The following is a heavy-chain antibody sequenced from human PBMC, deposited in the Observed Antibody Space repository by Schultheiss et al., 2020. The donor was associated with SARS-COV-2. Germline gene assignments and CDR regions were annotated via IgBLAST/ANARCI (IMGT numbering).Heavy chain of an antibody. CDR3: ARGNRLDYYYYGMDV. V-gene: IGHV3-48*04. J-gene: IGHJ6*02. Sequence: GESLKISCAASGFTFSSYSMNWVRQAPGKGLEWVSYISSSGTTINYADSVKGRFTISRDNAKNSLYLQMNSLRAEDTAVYYCARGNRLDYYYYGMDVWGQGTTVTVSS. CDR1: GFTFSSYS. CDR2: ISSSGTTI. D-gene: IGHD6-19*01.